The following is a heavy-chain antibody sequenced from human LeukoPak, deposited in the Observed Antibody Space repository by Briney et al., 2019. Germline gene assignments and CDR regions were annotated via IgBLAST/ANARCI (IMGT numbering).Heavy chain of an antibody. CDR1: GGSFSGYY. J-gene: IGHJ4*02. CDR2: INHSGST. CDR3: ARGGAAYCSGGSCYPFKY. V-gene: IGHV4-34*01. Sequence: SETLSLTCAVYGGSFSGYYWSRIRQPPGKGLEWIGEINHSGSTNYNPSLKSRVTISVDTSKNQFSLKLSSVTAADTAVYYCARGGAAYCSGGSCYPFKYWGQGTLVTVSS. D-gene: IGHD2-15*01.